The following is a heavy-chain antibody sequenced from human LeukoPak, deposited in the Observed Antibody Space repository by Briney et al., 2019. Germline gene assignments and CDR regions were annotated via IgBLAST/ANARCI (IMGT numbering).Heavy chain of an antibody. CDR2: MSSSGIS. D-gene: IGHD5-18*01. Sequence: SETLSLTCTVSNGSISSDTYFWSWIRQPAGKGLEWIGRMSSSGISTYSPSLKSRVTISIDTSRNQFSLKLSSVTAADTAVYYCARGRAGRGYSYVIYYYYYMDVWGKGTTATVSS. V-gene: IGHV4-61*02. CDR1: NGSISSDTYF. CDR3: ARGRAGRGYSYVIYYYYYMDV. J-gene: IGHJ6*03.